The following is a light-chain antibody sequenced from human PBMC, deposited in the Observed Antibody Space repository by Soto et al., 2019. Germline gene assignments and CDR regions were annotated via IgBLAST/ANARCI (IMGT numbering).Light chain of an antibody. CDR3: CSYAGSNTLT. CDR1: SIY. CDR2: DVT. J-gene: IGLJ2*01. Sequence: QSALTQPRSVSGSPGQSVTISCTGTSIYVSWYQQHLGKAPKLMVYDVTKRPSGVPDRFSGSQSGKTASLTISGLQAEDEADFYCCSYAGSNTLTFGGGTKLTVL. V-gene: IGLV2-11*01.